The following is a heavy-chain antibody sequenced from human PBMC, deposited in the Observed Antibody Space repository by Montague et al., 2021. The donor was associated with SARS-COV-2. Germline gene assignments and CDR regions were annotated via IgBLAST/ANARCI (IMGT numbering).Heavy chain of an antibody. CDR1: GGSFSGYY. J-gene: IGHJ3*02. CDR2: INHRGST. D-gene: IGHD3-22*01. V-gene: IGHV4-34*01. Sequence: SETLSLTCAVYGGSFSGYYWSWIRQPPGKGLEWIGEINHRGSTNYNPSLKSRVTISADTSKNQFSLKLSSVTAADTAVYYCASPAYYYDSSGSDAFDIWGQGTMVTVSS. CDR3: ASPAYYYDSSGSDAFDI.